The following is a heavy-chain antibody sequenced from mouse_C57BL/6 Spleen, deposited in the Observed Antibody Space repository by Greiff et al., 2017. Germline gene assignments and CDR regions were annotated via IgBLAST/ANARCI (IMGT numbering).Heavy chain of an antibody. D-gene: IGHD1-1*01. CDR2: IHPNSGST. CDR1: GYTFTSYW. V-gene: IGHV1-64*01. CDR3: AVIATDWYFDV. Sequence: QVQLQQSGAELVKPGASVKLSCTASGYTFTSYWMHWVKQRPGQGLEWIGMIHPNSGSTNYNEKFKSKATLTVDKSSSTAYMQLSSLTSEDSAVYYCAVIATDWYFDVWGTGTTVTVSS. J-gene: IGHJ1*03.